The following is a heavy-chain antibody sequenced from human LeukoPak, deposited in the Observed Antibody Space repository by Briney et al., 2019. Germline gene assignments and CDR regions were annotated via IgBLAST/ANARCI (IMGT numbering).Heavy chain of an antibody. V-gene: IGHV4-39*01. CDR3: ARLPIAVAGTFDY. J-gene: IGHJ4*02. D-gene: IGHD6-19*01. CDR2: IYYSGST. CDR1: GGSISSSSYY. Sequence: SETLSLTCTVSGGSISSSSYYWGWIRQPPGKGLEWIGSIYYSGSTYYSPSLKSRVTISVDTSKNQFSLKLSSVTAADTAVYYCARLPIAVAGTFDYWGQGTLVTVSS.